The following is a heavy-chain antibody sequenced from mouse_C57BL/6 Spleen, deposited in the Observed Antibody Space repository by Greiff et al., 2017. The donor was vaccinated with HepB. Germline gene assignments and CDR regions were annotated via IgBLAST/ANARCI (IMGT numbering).Heavy chain of an antibody. J-gene: IGHJ2*01. CDR2: IDPSDSYT. CDR1: GYTFTSYW. CDR3: ARAQLYYFDY. D-gene: IGHD4-1*02. Sequence: QVQLQQPGAELVMPGASVKLSCKASGYTFTSYWMHWVKQRPGQGLEWIGEIDPSDSYTNYNQKFKGKSTLTADKSSSTAYMQLSSLTSEDSAVYYCARAQLYYFDYWGQGTTLTVSS. V-gene: IGHV1-69*01.